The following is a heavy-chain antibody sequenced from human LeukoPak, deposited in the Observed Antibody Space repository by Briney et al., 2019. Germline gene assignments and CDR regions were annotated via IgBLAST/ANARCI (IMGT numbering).Heavy chain of an antibody. Sequence: VASVKVSCKASGYTFTSYAMNWVRQAPGQGLEWMGWISAYNGNTNYAQKLQGRVTMTTDTSTSTAYMELRSLRSDDTAVYYCARVRYRLAETYIDYWGQGTLVTVSS. CDR1: GYTFTSYA. CDR3: ARVRYRLAETYIDY. J-gene: IGHJ4*02. D-gene: IGHD3-16*01. V-gene: IGHV1-18*01. CDR2: ISAYNGNT.